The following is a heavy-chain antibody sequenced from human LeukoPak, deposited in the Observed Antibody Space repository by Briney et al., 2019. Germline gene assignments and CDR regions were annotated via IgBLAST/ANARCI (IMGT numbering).Heavy chain of an antibody. V-gene: IGHV3-21*01. Sequence: XMNWVRQAPGKGLEWVSSISSSSSYIFYADSVKGRFTISRDNAKNSLYLQMNSLRAEDTAVYYCATYSGYDFGVSYWGQGTLVTVSS. CDR1: X. CDR3: ATYSGYDFGVSY. CDR2: ISSSSSYI. J-gene: IGHJ4*02. D-gene: IGHD5-12*01.